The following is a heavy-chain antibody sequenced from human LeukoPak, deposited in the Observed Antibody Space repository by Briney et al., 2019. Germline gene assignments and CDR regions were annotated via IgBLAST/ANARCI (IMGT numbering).Heavy chain of an antibody. J-gene: IGHJ4*02. Sequence: GASVKVSCKASGGTFSSYAISWVRQAPGQGLEWMGGIIPIFGTANYAQKFQGRVTITADESTSTAYMEVSGLRSEDTAVYYCASETAIPYYFDSWGQGTLLIVSS. CDR1: GGTFSSYA. CDR3: ASETAIPYYFDS. CDR2: IIPIFGTA. D-gene: IGHD2-21*02. V-gene: IGHV1-69*13.